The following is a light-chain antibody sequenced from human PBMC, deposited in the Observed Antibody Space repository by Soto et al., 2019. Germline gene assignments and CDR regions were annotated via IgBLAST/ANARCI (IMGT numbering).Light chain of an antibody. CDR1: ISDIGTYKY. J-gene: IGLJ2*01. Sequence: QSVLTQPASVSGSPGQSITISCTGTISDIGTYKYVSWYQQYPGKVPKLIIYEVSNRPSGVSNRFSGSKSDNTASLTISGLQPEDEADYYCSSYTTGSNLIFGGGTQLTVL. V-gene: IGLV2-14*01. CDR3: SSYTTGSNLI. CDR2: EVS.